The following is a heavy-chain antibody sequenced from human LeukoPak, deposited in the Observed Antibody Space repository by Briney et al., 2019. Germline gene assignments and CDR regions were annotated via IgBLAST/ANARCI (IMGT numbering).Heavy chain of an antibody. Sequence: HGGSLRLSCGASGFTFSSYGMHWVRQAPGKGLEWVAVISYDGSNKYYADSVKGRFTISRDNSKNTLYLQMNSLRAEDTAVYYCAKGGYCSGGSCYPLDYWGQGTLVTVSS. V-gene: IGHV3-30*18. CDR3: AKGGYCSGGSCYPLDY. CDR2: ISYDGSNK. D-gene: IGHD2-15*01. CDR1: GFTFSSYG. J-gene: IGHJ4*02.